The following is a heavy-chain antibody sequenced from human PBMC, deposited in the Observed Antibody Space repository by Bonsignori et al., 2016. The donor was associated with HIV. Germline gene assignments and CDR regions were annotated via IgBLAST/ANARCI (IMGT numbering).Heavy chain of an antibody. J-gene: IGHJ4*02. V-gene: IGHV4-59*13. CDR3: ARSYYYESSFDY. CDR2: IHYSGST. D-gene: IGHD3-22*01. Sequence: PGKGLEWIGYIHYSGSTNYNPSLKSRVAISVDTSKNQFSLRLTSVTAADTAVYYCARSYYYESSFDYWGPGNPGHRLL.